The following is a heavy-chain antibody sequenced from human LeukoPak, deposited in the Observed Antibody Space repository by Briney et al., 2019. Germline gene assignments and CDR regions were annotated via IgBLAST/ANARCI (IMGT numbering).Heavy chain of an antibody. J-gene: IGHJ4*02. Sequence: PSETLSLTCTVSGVSINKFYWSWIRQPPGKGLEWIGCIYGSGSTNYKPSLESRVTLSVDASKNRFSLKLKSLTAADTAVYYCARVVASSGYYQTGPFDFWGQGTLVTVSS. CDR3: ARVVASSGYYQTGPFDF. CDR2: IYGSGST. V-gene: IGHV4-4*09. D-gene: IGHD3-22*01. CDR1: GVSINKFY.